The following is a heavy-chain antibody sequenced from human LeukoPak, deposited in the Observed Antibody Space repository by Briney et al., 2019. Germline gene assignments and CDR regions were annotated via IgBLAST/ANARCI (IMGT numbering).Heavy chain of an antibody. CDR1: GFTFSSYW. D-gene: IGHD2-2*01. CDR3: ARDLRLCSSTSCSSGFDY. V-gene: IGHV3-74*01. J-gene: IGHJ4*02. Sequence: GGSLRLSCAASGFTFSSYWMHWVRQAPGKGLVWVSRINSDGSSTSYADSVKGRFTISRDNAKNTLYLQMNSLRAEDTAVYYCARDLRLCSSTSCSSGFDYWGQGTLVTVSS. CDR2: INSDGSST.